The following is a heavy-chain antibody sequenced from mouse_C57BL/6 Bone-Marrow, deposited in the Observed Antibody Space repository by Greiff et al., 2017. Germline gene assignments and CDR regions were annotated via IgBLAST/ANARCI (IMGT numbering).Heavy chain of an antibody. CDR2: IYPGSGST. CDR3: ARNDGYLAWFAY. CDR1: GYTFTSYW. V-gene: IGHV1-55*01. J-gene: IGHJ3*01. Sequence: QVQLQQPGAELVKPGASVKMSCKASGYTFTSYWITWVKQRPGQGLEWIGDIYPGSGSTNYNEKFKSKATLTVDTSSSTAYMQLSSLTSEYSAVYYCARNDGYLAWFAYWGQGTLVTVSA. D-gene: IGHD2-3*01.